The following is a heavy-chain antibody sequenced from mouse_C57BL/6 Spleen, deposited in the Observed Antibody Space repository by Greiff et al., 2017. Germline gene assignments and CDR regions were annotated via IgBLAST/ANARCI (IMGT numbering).Heavy chain of an antibody. V-gene: IGHV5-17*01. CDR2: ISSGSSTI. CDR3: ASDISYYAMYY. J-gene: IGHJ4*01. CDR1: GFTFSDYG. Sequence: DVMLVESGGGLVKPGGSLKLSCAASGFTFSDYGMHWVRQAPEKGLEWVAYISSGSSTIYYADTVKGRFTISRDNAKNTLFLQMTSLRSEDTAMYYCASDISYYAMYYRGQGPSVTVAS.